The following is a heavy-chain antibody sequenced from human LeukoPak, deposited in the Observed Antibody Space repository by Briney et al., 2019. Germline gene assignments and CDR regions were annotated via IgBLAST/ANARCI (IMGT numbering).Heavy chain of an antibody. CDR3: ARGWNAIDY. Sequence: KPSETLSLTCVVSGGSISGFFWSWIRQPVGKGLEWIGRVQTIGSTNYNPSLKSRVTVSVDTSQNIFSLRINSVTAADTAVYYCARGWNAIDYWGQGTLVAVSS. CDR1: GGSISGFF. V-gene: IGHV4-4*07. D-gene: IGHD1-1*01. CDR2: VQTIGST. J-gene: IGHJ4*02.